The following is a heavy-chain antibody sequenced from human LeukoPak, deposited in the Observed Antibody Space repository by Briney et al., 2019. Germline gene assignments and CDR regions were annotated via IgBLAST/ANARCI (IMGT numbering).Heavy chain of an antibody. J-gene: IGHJ5*02. CDR1: GGSFSGYY. D-gene: IGHD6-13*01. CDR3: ASHGSSSWYLVGESPMNWFDP. V-gene: IGHV4-34*01. Sequence: SETLSLTCAVYGGSFSGYYWSWIRQPPGKGLEWIGSVYYSGSTYYNPSLKSRVTISVDTSKNQFSLKLSSVTAADTAVYYCASHGSSSWYLVGESPMNWFDPWGQGTLVTVPS. CDR2: VYYSGST.